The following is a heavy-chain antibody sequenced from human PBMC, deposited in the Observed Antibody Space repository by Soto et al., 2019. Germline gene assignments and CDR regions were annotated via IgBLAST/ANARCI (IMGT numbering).Heavy chain of an antibody. D-gene: IGHD2-15*01. Sequence: QLHLQESGPGLVKTSETLSLTCSVSGYSVSSSDYYWAWIRQPPGKGLEWIGSMLYSGLTYYNPCLKSRVTLSVDTSKNQFSVRLNSVTASDTAVYYCAPLTVSLSGPYGIHVWGQGTTVTVSS. V-gene: IGHV4-39*01. CDR2: MLYSGLT. CDR3: APLTVSLSGPYGIHV. J-gene: IGHJ6*02. CDR1: GYSVSSSDYY.